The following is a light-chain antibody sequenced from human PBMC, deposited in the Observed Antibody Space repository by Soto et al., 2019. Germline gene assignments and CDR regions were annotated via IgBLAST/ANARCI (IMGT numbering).Light chain of an antibody. V-gene: IGKV1-5*01. Sequence: DIPMTQSPSILSASVGDRVTITCRASQSIRSWLAWYQQKPGKAPKLLIYDAYSLESGVPSRFSGRRSGTEFTLTIAGLQPEDFATCYCQQYESYSPLTFGVGTKVEIK. CDR1: QSIRSW. CDR3: QQYESYSPLT. CDR2: DAY. J-gene: IGKJ4*01.